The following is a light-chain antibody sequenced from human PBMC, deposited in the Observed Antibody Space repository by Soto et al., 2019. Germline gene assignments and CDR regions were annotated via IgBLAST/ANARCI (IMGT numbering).Light chain of an antibody. CDR3: SSYTTSYFYV. J-gene: IGLJ1*01. CDR2: GVK. Sequence: QAVLTQPPSVSGAPGQRLTISCAGSGRDIGAYNYVSWYQQHPGKAPKLIIYGVKNRPSGVSNRFSASKSAFTASLTISGLQAEDEADYYCSSYTTSYFYVFGPGTKLTVL. V-gene: IGLV2-14*01. CDR1: GRDIGAYNY.